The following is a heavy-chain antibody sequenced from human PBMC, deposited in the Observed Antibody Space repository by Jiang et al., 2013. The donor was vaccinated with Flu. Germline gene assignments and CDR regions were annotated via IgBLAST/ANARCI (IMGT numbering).Heavy chain of an antibody. Sequence: SCAASGFTSVPMPCTGSARLQARGWSGWQLYHMMEGINYYADSVKGRFTISRDNTKNTLYLQMYSLRVEETAVYHCAKGRSYCSGGSCYSSGAFDYWGQGTLVTVSS. CDR3: AKGRSYCSGGSCYSSGAFDY. V-gene: IGHV3-30*18. CDR2: YHMMEGIN. D-gene: IGHD2-15*01. CDR1: GFTSVPMP. J-gene: IGHJ4*02.